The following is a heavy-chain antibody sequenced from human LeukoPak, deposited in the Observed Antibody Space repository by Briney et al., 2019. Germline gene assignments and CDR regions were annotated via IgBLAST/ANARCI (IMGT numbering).Heavy chain of an antibody. J-gene: IGHJ4*02. D-gene: IGHD5-24*01. Sequence: ASVKVSCKASGGTFSSYAISWVRQAPGQGLEWMGGIIPIFGTANYAQKFQGRVTITTDESTSTAYMELSSLRSEDTAVYYCARSRDGYSTFDYWGQGTLVTVSS. CDR2: IIPIFGTA. V-gene: IGHV1-69*05. CDR1: GGTFSSYA. CDR3: ARSRDGYSTFDY.